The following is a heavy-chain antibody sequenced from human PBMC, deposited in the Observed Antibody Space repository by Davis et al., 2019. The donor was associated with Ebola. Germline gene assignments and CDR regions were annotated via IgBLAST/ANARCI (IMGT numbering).Heavy chain of an antibody. CDR2: IYTSGST. CDR1: GGSISSYY. J-gene: IGHJ4*02. V-gene: IGHV4-4*07. D-gene: IGHD3-16*01. CDR3: AERGGSV. Sequence: PGGSLRLSCTVSGGSISSYYWSWIRQPAGKGLEWIGRIYTSGSTNYNPSLKSRVTMSVDTSKNQFSLKLSSVTAADTAMYYCAERGGSVWGQGTLVTVSS.